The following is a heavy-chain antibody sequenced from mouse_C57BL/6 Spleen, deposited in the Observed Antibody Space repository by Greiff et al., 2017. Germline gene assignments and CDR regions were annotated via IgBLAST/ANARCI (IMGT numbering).Heavy chain of an antibody. CDR1: GFTFSDYG. D-gene: IGHD2-4*01. J-gene: IGHJ2*01. CDR2: ISSGSSTI. CDR3: ARPYDYDGYYFDY. Sequence: EVKVEESGGGLVKPGGSLKLSCAASGFTFSDYGMHWVRQAPEKGLEWVAYISSGSSTIYYADTVKGRFTISRDNAKNTLFLQMTSLRSEDTAMYYCARPYDYDGYYFDYWGQGTTLTVSS. V-gene: IGHV5-17*01.